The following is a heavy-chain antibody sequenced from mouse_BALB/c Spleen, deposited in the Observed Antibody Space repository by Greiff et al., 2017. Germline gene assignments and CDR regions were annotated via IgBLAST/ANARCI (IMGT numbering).Heavy chain of an antibody. CDR1: GYTFTSYV. CDR3: ARPYDGYPLYYAMDY. CDR2: INPYNDGT. Sequence: LVESGPELVKPGASVKMSCKASGYTFTSYVMHWVKQKPGQGLEWIGYINPYNDGTKYNEKFKGKATLTSDKSSSTAYMELSSLTSEDSAVYYCARPYDGYPLYYAMDYWGQGTSVTVSS. J-gene: IGHJ4*01. D-gene: IGHD2-3*01. V-gene: IGHV1-14*01.